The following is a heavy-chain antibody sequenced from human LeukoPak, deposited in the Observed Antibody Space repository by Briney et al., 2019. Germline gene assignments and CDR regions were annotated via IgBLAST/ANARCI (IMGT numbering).Heavy chain of an antibody. CDR1: CGSISGYY. CDR3: TRSDSSGYYNYAMDV. Sequence: PAETLSLTCTVSCGSISGYYWTWIRQPPGKGLGSIGYTYYTGGTNYNLSLKRRLTMSVDTSKSQFSLKLSSVPAADTAIYYCTRSDSSGYYNYAMDVWGQGTTVTVSS. D-gene: IGHD3-22*01. V-gene: IGHV4-59*01. J-gene: IGHJ6*02. CDR2: TYYTGGT.